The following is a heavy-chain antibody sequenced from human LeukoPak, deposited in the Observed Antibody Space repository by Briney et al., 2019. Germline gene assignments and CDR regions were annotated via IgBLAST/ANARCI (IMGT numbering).Heavy chain of an antibody. Sequence: ASVKVSCKASGYTFISYGISWVRQAPGQGLEWMGWNSAYNANTNYAQKLQGRVTMTTDTATTTVYMELRSLRSHDTAVYFLATQRYSAYDYSFDYCGQGTLVTVSS. D-gene: IGHD5-12*01. V-gene: IGHV1-18*01. CDR1: GYTFISYG. CDR2: NSAYNANT. J-gene: IGHJ4*01. CDR3: ATQRYSAYDYSFDY.